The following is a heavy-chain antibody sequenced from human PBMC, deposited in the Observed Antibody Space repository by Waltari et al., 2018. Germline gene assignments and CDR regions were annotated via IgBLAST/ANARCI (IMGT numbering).Heavy chain of an antibody. CDR2: ISGSGDST. CDR1: GFTFRSDA. CDR3: AKVLNNWPDVFDV. Sequence: EVQVLESGGGLIQPGGSLRLSCTASGFTFRSDAMTWVRQAPGEGLEWVSVISGSGDSTYYADSVRGRFTISGDSSRNTVWLQMSSLRVEDTAVYFCAKVLNNWPDVFDVWGQGTMVTVSS. V-gene: IGHV3-23*01. J-gene: IGHJ3*01.